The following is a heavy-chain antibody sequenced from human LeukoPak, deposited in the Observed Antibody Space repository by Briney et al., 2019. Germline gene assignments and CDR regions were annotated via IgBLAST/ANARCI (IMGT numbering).Heavy chain of an antibody. V-gene: IGHV3-21*01. CDR1: GFTFSSYS. CDR3: ARLGASVVTAIPPQRSYYYYYMDV. D-gene: IGHD2-21*02. J-gene: IGHJ6*03. Sequence: GGSLRLSCAASGFTFSSYSMNWVRQAPGKGLEWVSSISSSSSYIYYADSVKGRFTISRDNAKNSLYLQMNSLRAEDTAVYYCARLGASVVTAIPPQRSYYYYYMDVWGKGTTVTVSS. CDR2: ISSSSSYI.